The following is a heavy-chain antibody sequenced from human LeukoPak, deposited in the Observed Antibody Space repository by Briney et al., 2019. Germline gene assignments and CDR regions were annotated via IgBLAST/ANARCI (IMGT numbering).Heavy chain of an antibody. V-gene: IGHV4-39*07. J-gene: IGHJ3*02. Sequence: SETLSLTCTVSGGSISSSSYYWGWIRQPPGKGLEWIGSIYNSGRTYYSPPLNSRVTISVDTSKNQFSLKMSSVTAADTAVYYCARVGCSGGSCYRSRGAFDIWGQGTMVTVSS. D-gene: IGHD2-15*01. CDR1: GGSISSSSYY. CDR3: ARVGCSGGSCYRSRGAFDI. CDR2: IYNSGRT.